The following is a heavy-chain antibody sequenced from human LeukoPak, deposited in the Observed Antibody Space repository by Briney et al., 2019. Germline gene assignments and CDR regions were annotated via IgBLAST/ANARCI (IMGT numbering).Heavy chain of an antibody. Sequence: SETLSLTCTVSGGSISSYYWSWIRQPPGKGLEWIGEIYHSGGTNYNPSLKSRITISVDKSQNQFSLKVDSLTAADTAVYYCVANGYYCLDVWGKGTTVTVSS. CDR2: IYHSGGT. D-gene: IGHD2-8*01. J-gene: IGHJ6*03. V-gene: IGHV4-59*12. CDR1: GGSISSYY. CDR3: VANGYYCLDV.